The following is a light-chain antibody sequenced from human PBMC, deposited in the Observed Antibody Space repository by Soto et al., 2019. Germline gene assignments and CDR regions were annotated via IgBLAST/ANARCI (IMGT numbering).Light chain of an antibody. CDR2: GVS. CDR3: SSYTTSSTHYV. Sequence: QSVLTQPASVSGSPGQSITISCTGTSSDVGDYNYVSWYQQYPGKAPKLMIYGVSNRPSGVSNRFSGSKSGNTASLTISGLQAEDEADYYCSSYTTSSTHYVFXAGTKVTVL. CDR1: SSDVGDYNY. V-gene: IGLV2-14*01. J-gene: IGLJ1*01.